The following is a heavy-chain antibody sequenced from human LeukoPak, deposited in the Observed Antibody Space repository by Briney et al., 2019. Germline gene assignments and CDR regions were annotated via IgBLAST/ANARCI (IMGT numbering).Heavy chain of an antibody. CDR3: AKGVTPVISLQFFDY. J-gene: IGHJ4*02. CDR1: GFTVSNKY. CDR2: IYNDCRP. Sequence: PGGSLTLPCAASGFTVSNKYMTWVRQAPGKGLEWVSLIYNDCRPYFADSVKGRFPISRDKSKNTLYLQMNSLRAEDTTVYYCAKGVTPVISLQFFDYWGQGTLITVFS. V-gene: IGHV3-53*01. D-gene: IGHD4-17*01.